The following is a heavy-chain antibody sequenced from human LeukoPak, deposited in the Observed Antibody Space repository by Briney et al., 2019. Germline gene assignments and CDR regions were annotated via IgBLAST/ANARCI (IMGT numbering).Heavy chain of an antibody. J-gene: IGHJ3*02. Sequence: PSETLSLTCAVSGYSISSGYYWGWIRQPPGKGLEWIGSICHSGSTYYNPSLKSRVTISVDTSKNQFSLKLSSVTAADTAVYYCARPDYDILTGYSPGAFDIWGQGTMVTVSS. CDR3: ARPDYDILTGYSPGAFDI. V-gene: IGHV4-38-2*01. CDR1: GYSISSGYY. D-gene: IGHD3-9*01. CDR2: ICHSGST.